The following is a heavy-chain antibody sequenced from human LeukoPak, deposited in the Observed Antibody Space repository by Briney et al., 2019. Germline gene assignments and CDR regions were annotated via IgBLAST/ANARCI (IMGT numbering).Heavy chain of an antibody. J-gene: IGHJ6*03. D-gene: IGHD3-16*01. Sequence: PGASVKVSCKASGYTFTGYYMHWVRQAPGQGLEWMGWINPNSGGTNYAQKFQGRITMTRDTSISTAYMELSRLRSDDTAVYYCARGGITFGGAYYMDVWGKGTTVTVSS. V-gene: IGHV1-2*02. CDR3: ARGGITFGGAYYMDV. CDR1: GYTFTGYY. CDR2: INPNSGGT.